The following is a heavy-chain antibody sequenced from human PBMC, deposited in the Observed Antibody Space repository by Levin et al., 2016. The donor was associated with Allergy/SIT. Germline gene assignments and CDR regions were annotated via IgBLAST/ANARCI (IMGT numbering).Heavy chain of an antibody. D-gene: IGHD3-22*01. Sequence: GGSLRLSCAASGFTFSSYAMSWVRQAPGKGLEWVSAISGSGGSTYYADSVKGRFTISRDNSKNTLYLQMNSLRAEDTAVYYCAKSSNQIDYYDSSGRGQGTLVTVSS. V-gene: IGHV3-23*01. CDR1: GFTFSSYA. CDR3: AKSSNQIDYYDSSG. CDR2: ISGSGGST. J-gene: IGHJ4*02.